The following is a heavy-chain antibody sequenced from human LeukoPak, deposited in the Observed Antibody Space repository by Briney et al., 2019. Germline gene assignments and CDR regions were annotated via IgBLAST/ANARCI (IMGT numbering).Heavy chain of an antibody. CDR2: INQDGSKE. CDR3: VRDGGVSGYDLLDY. J-gene: IGHJ4*02. Sequence: RGSLRLSCAASGFTFSNYWMTWVRQAPGKGLEWVAHINQDGSKEYYMDSVKARFTISRDNAKNSLSLQMNSLRAEDTAVYYCVRDGGVSGYDLLDYWGQGTLVTVSS. V-gene: IGHV3-7*01. D-gene: IGHD5-12*01. CDR1: GFTFSNYW.